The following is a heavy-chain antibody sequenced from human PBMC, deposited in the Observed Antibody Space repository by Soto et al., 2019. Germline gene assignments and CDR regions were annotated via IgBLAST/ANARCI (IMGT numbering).Heavy chain of an antibody. CDR1: GFTFSSYS. Sequence: EVQLVESGGGLVKPGGSLRLSCAASGFTFSSYSMNWVRQAPGKGLEWVSSISSSSSYIYYADSVKGRFNISRDNAKNSLYLQMNSLRAEDTAVYYCARGPSWGRLVSFYWGQGTLVTVSS. J-gene: IGHJ4*02. V-gene: IGHV3-21*01. CDR2: ISSSSSYI. CDR3: ARGPSWGRLVSFY. D-gene: IGHD3-16*01.